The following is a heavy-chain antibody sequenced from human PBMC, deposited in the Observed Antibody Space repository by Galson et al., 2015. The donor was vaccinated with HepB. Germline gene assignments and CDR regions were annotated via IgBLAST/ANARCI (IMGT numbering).Heavy chain of an antibody. CDR3: AKVRTRYDSSGYYYD. V-gene: IGHV3-30*18. CDR1: GFTFSSYG. D-gene: IGHD3-22*01. Sequence: SLRLSCAASGFTFSSYGMHWVRQAPGKGLEWVAVISYDGSNKYYADSVKGRFTISRDNSKNTLYLQMNSLRAEDTAVYYCAKVRTRYDSSGYYYDWGQGTLVTVSS. J-gene: IGHJ4*02. CDR2: ISYDGSNK.